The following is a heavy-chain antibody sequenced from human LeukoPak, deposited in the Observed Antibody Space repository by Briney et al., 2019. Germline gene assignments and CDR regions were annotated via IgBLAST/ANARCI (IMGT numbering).Heavy chain of an antibody. J-gene: IGHJ6*03. D-gene: IGHD4-17*01. Sequence: PGRSLRLSCAASGFSFGDYAMHWVRHAPGKGLEWVSGITWNSDIKAYADAVKGRFTVSRDNAKNSLYLQMNSLRSDDTALYYCARNTVTDFYYYSYMDVWGKGTTVTVSS. V-gene: IGHV3-9*01. CDR1: GFSFGDYA. CDR2: ITWNSDIK. CDR3: ARNTVTDFYYYSYMDV.